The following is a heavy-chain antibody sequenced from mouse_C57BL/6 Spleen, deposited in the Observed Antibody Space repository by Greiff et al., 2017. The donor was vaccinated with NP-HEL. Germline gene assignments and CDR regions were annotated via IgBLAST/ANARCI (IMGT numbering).Heavy chain of an antibody. CDR3: AREGTTVVAKAY. D-gene: IGHD1-1*01. CDR1: GYSITSGYY. J-gene: IGHJ3*01. Sequence: DVQLQESGPGLVKPSQSLSLTCSVTGYSITSGYYWNWIRQFPGNKLEWMGYISYDGSNNYNPSLKNRISITRDTSKNQFFLKLNSVTTEDTATYYCAREGTTVVAKAYWGQGTLVTVSA. CDR2: ISYDGSN. V-gene: IGHV3-6*01.